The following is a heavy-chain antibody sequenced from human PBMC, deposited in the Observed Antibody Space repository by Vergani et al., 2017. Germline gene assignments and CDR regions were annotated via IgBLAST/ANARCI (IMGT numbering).Heavy chain of an antibody. J-gene: IGHJ6*02. CDR1: GGTFSSYA. CDR2: IIPIFGTA. V-gene: IGHV1-69*18. CDR3: AGDKVVAVSANYYYGMDV. Sequence: QVQLVQSGAEVKKPGSSVKVSCKASGGTFSSYAISWVRQAPGQGLEWMGRIIPIFGTANYAQKFQGRVTITADESTSTAYMELSSLRSEDTAVYYCAGDKVVAVSANYYYGMDVWGQGTTVTVSS. D-gene: IGHD2-15*01.